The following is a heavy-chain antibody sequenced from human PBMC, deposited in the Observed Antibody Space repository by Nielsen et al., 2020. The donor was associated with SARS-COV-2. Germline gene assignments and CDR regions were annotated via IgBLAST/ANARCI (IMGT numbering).Heavy chain of an antibody. V-gene: IGHV3-9*01. D-gene: IGHD1-26*01. CDR3: AKDGSGSHRGGNFDY. Sequence: GGSLRLSCAASGFTFEDYAMHWVRQAPGKGLEWVSGISWNSGSIGYADSVKGRFTISRDNAKNSLYLQMNSLRAEDTALYYCAKDGSGSHRGGNFDYWGQGTLVTVSS. CDR1: GFTFEDYA. J-gene: IGHJ4*02. CDR2: ISWNSGSI.